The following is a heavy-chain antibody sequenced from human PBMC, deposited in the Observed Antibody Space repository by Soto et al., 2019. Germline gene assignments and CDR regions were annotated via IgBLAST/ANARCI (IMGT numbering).Heavy chain of an antibody. CDR1: GGSISRSSYY. Sequence: QLQLQESGPGLVKPSETLSLTCTVSGGSISRSSYYWGWIRQPPGKGLEWIGTIYYSGSTYYNPSLKSRVTISVDTSKNQFSLKLSPVTAADTAVYYCARHPPIAVAAIDYWGQGTLVTVSS. V-gene: IGHV4-39*01. D-gene: IGHD6-19*01. CDR2: IYYSGST. J-gene: IGHJ4*02. CDR3: ARHPPIAVAAIDY.